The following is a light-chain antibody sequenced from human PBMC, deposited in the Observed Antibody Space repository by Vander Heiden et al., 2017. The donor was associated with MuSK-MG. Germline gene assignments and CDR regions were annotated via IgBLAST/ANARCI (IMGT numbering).Light chain of an antibody. CDR2: NAP. CDR1: QDISNY. V-gene: IGKV1-33*01. J-gene: IGKJ2*04. CDR3: QQYDNHPPGCS. Sequence: IQMSQSPSSQSASIRDVATSTSHASQDISNYLNWYQQKPGQAPKLQVYNAPNLETGVPARFSGSGSGTDLTCTISSLQPEDIATYYCQQYDNHPPGCSFGQGTKLEIK.